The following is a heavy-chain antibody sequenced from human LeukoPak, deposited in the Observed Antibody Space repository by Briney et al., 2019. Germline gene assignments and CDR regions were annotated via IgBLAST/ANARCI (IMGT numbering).Heavy chain of an antibody. V-gene: IGHV3-23*01. CDR2: ISGTSGST. CDR3: AKDHGIAAPGIFDY. J-gene: IGHJ4*02. CDR1: GFTFSTYA. D-gene: IGHD6-13*01. Sequence: GGSLRLSCAASGFTFSTYAMTWVRQTPGKGLEWVSGISGTSGSTFYADSVEGRFTVYRDNSKNTLYLQMNSLRAEDTAVYYCAKDHGIAAPGIFDYWGQGTLVTVSS.